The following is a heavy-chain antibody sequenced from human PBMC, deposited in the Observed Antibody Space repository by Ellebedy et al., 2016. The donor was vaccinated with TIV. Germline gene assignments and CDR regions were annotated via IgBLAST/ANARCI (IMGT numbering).Heavy chain of an antibody. CDR1: GFSLSTSGMC. J-gene: IGHJ4*02. D-gene: IGHD6-13*01. CDR3: ARTRSPDPYSSSWYEQDY. CDR2: IDWDDDK. Sequence: SGPTLVKPTQTLTLTCTFSGFSLSTSGMCVSWIRQPPGKALEWLALIDWDDDKYYSTSLKTRLTISKDTSKNQVVLTMTNMDPVDTATYYCARTRSPDPYSSSWYEQDYWGQGTLVTVSS. V-gene: IGHV2-70*01.